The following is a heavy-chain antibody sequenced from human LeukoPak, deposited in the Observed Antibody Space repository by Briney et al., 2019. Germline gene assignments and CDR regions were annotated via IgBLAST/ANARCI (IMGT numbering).Heavy chain of an antibody. Sequence: GGSLRLSCAASGFTFSHAWMTWVRQAPGKGLEWVGRIKIKIDGGTTVYAAPVKGRFTISRDDSKNTMYLQMNSLKTEDTAVYYCAGYDSSGYYYNWGQGTLVTVSS. D-gene: IGHD3-22*01. CDR3: AGYDSSGYYYN. CDR1: GFTFSHAW. J-gene: IGHJ4*02. CDR2: IKIKIDGGTT. V-gene: IGHV3-15*01.